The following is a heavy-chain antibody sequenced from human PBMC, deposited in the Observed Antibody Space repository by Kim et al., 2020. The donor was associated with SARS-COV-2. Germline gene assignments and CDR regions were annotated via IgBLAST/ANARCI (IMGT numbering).Heavy chain of an antibody. D-gene: IGHD6-6*01. CDR2: T. CDR3: ATYSSSSSSQY. V-gene: IGHV3-11*03. J-gene: IGHJ1*01. Sequence: TNYADTVKGRFTISRDNAKNSLYLKMNSLRTEDTAVYYCATYSSSSSSQYWGQGTLVTVSS.